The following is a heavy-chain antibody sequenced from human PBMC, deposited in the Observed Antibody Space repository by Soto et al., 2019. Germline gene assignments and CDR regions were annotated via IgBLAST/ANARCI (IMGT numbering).Heavy chain of an antibody. CDR1: GFTFSSYS. V-gene: IGHV3-21*01. D-gene: IGHD1-26*01. J-gene: IGHJ4*02. CDR3: ARDLGATEFDY. CDR2: ISSSSSYI. Sequence: GGSLRLSCAASGFTFSSYSMNWVRQAPGKGLEWVSSISSSSSYIYYADSVKGRFTISRDNAKNSLYLQMNSLRAEDTAVYYCARDLGATEFDYWGQGTLVTVSS.